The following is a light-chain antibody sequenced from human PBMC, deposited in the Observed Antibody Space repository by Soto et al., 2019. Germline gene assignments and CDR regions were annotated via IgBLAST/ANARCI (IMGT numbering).Light chain of an antibody. Sequence: VTLSCGASQSVSGKVAWYQQKPGQPPSLLIYAASTRATGVPARFSGSGSGTEFTLTITSLQSEDFAVYFCQQYANWPPVIFGGGTKVDI. CDR3: QQYANWPPVI. V-gene: IGKV3-15*01. CDR2: AAS. CDR1: QSVSGK. J-gene: IGKJ4*01.